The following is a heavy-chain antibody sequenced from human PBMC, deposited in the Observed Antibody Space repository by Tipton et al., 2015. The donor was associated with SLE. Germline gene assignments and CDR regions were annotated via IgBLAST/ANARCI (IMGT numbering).Heavy chain of an antibody. D-gene: IGHD2-21*02. V-gene: IGHV4-59*08. CDR1: DDSIRDYY. CDR2: SSYSGST. J-gene: IGHJ4*02. CDR3: ARQLGWGDPFAFDY. Sequence: TLSLTCSVPDDSIRDYYFSWIRQPPGNKLEWIGYSSYSGSTRYNPSLESRVTISLDTSRSHFSLKLGSVTAADTAIYYCARQLGWGDPFAFDYWSQGTLVTVSS.